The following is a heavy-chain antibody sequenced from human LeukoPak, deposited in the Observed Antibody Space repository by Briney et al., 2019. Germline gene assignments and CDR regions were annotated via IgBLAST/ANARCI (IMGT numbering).Heavy chain of an antibody. D-gene: IGHD1-26*01. V-gene: IGHV4-38-2*02. CDR3: ARRVGGTSFRDY. CDR2: IYHSGST. J-gene: IGHJ4*02. CDR1: GYSISRSGYY. Sequence: SETLSLTCTVSGYSISRSGYYWGWIRQPPGKGLEWIGNIYHSGSTYYNPSLESRVTISVDTSKNQFSLKLTSVPAADTAVYYCARRVGGTSFRDYWGQGTLVTVPS.